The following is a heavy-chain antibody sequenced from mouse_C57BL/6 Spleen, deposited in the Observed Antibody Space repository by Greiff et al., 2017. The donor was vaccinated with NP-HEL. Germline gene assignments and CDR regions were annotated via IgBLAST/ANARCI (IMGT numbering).Heavy chain of an antibody. Sequence: EVKLEESGGGLVQPKGSLKLSCAASGFSFNTYAMNWVRQAPGKGLEWVARIRSKSNNYATYYADSVKDRFTISRDDSESMLYLQMNNLKTEDTAMYYCVSVYYGKEFAYWGQGTLVTVSA. J-gene: IGHJ3*01. CDR2: IRSKSNNYAT. V-gene: IGHV10-1*01. CDR1: GFSFNTYA. CDR3: VSVYYGKEFAY. D-gene: IGHD2-1*01.